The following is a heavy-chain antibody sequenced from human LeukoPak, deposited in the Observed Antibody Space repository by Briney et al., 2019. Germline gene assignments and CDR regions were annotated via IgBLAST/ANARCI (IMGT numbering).Heavy chain of an antibody. V-gene: IGHV3-23*01. CDR2: ISGSGTSP. D-gene: IGHD6-19*01. CDR3: AKSLRYSSGCHHFDY. J-gene: IGHJ4*02. CDR1: GFIFNNFA. Sequence: PGGSLRLSCAASGFIFNNFAMSWVRQAPGKGLEWVSGISGSGTSPYYADSVKGRFTISRDNSKNTVYLQMNSLRAEDTAVYYCAKSLRYSSGCHHFDYWGQGTLVTVSS.